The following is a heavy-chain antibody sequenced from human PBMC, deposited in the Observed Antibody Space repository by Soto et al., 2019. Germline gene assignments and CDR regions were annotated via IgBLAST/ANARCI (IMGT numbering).Heavy chain of an antibody. J-gene: IGHJ4*02. CDR2: IIPILGRT. D-gene: IGHD2-15*01. CDR1: GGTFTNYS. CDR3: ATDGGSCSGGSCN. V-gene: IGHV1-69*08. Sequence: QVQLVQSGAEVREPGSSVKVSCKPSGGTFTNYSISWVRQAPGQGLEWMGRIIPILGRTNYAQRFQGRVSITADTSASTVYVEVYSLRFDRTAVYYCATDGGSCSGGSCNWGQGTLVTVSS.